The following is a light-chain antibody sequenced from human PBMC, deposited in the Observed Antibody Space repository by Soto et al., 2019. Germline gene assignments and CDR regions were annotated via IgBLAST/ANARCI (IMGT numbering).Light chain of an antibody. CDR1: QSVSSY. V-gene: IGKV3-11*01. J-gene: IGKJ4*01. Sequence: EIVLTQSPATLSLSPGERATLSCRASQSVSSYLAWYQQKPGQAPRLLIYDASNRATGIPARFSGSGSGTDFTLTSSILEPEDFAVYFCQRRSNWLTFGGGTKVEIK. CDR3: QRRSNWLT. CDR2: DAS.